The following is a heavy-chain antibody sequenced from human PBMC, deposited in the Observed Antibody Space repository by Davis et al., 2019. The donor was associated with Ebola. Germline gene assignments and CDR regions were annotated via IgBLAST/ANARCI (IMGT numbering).Heavy chain of an antibody. CDR3: AKDHDFWSGYSRPDNWFDP. V-gene: IGHV3-23*01. D-gene: IGHD3-3*01. CDR1: GLTCSNYA. CDR2: IIGGAGST. Sequence: PGGSLRLSCAASGLTCSNYAMTWVRQAPGKGLEWVSSIIGGAGSTYYADSVKGRFTISRENSKNTLYLQMNSLRAEDTAVYYCAKDHDFWSGYSRPDNWFDPWGQGTLVTVSS. J-gene: IGHJ5*02.